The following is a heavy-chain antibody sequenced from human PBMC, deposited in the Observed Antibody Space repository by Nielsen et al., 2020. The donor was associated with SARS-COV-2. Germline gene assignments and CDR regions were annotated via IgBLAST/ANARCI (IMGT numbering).Heavy chain of an antibody. D-gene: IGHD4-17*01. CDR3: ARAPNDYGDLNGFDI. CDR2: IYYSGSA. CDR1: GGSISSGSYN. Sequence: SETLSLTCTVSGGSISSGSYNWSWIRQPPGKGLEWIGYIYYSGSAYYNPSLKSRVTISVDTSKNQFSLNLSSVTAADTAVYYCARAPNDYGDLNGFDIWGQGTMVTVSS. V-gene: IGHV4-30-4*01. J-gene: IGHJ3*02.